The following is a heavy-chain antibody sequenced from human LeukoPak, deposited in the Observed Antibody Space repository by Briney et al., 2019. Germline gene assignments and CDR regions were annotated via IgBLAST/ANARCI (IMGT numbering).Heavy chain of an antibody. Sequence: SETLSLTCIVSGGSISSNYWSWIRQPPGRGLEWIGYVYYSGSTNYNPSLKSRVTISLDTSKKQFSLKLGSVTAADTAVYYCARSTWGYAFDIWDQGTMITVSS. CDR2: VYYSGST. V-gene: IGHV4-59*01. D-gene: IGHD7-27*01. J-gene: IGHJ3*02. CDR3: ARSTWGYAFDI. CDR1: GGSISSNY.